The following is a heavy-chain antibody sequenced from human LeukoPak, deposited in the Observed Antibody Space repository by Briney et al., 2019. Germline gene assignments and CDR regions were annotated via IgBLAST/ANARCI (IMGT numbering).Heavy chain of an antibody. CDR2: ISGSAAST. V-gene: IGHV3-23*01. Sequence: GGSLRLSCAASGITFSTYAMNWVRQAPGKGLEWVSVISGSAASTSYADSVKGRFTISRDNSKNTLYLQMNSLRAEDTAVYYCAKVGDSSGYYWSYFDYWGQGTLVTVSS. CDR3: AKVGDSSGYYWSYFDY. CDR1: GITFSTYA. J-gene: IGHJ4*02. D-gene: IGHD3-22*01.